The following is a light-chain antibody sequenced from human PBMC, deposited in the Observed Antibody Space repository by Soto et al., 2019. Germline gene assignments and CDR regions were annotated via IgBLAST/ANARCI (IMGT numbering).Light chain of an antibody. CDR2: DAS. CDR3: QQYSNWPSWT. Sequence: VVLTQSPATLSLSPGERATLSCRASLSVSSYLAWYQQKPGQAPRLLIYDASNRATGIPARFSGSGSGTEFTLTISSLQFEDFAVYYCQQYSNWPSWTFGQGTKVHIK. CDR1: LSVSSY. V-gene: IGKV3-11*01. J-gene: IGKJ1*01.